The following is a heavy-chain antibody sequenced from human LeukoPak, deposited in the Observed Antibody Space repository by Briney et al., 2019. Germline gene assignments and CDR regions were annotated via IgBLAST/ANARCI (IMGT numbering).Heavy chain of an antibody. CDR1: GFTFSSNW. CDR2: INPDGSRA. D-gene: IGHD1-14*01. V-gene: IGHV3-74*01. Sequence: GGSLRLSCAASGFTFSSNWMHWVRQGPGKGLVWVSRINPDGSRADYAESVKGRFTISRDNAKNTLSLEMNSLGDEDTAVYYCSRDFNGRNDFWGQGTLVTVSS. J-gene: IGHJ4*02. CDR3: SRDFNGRNDF.